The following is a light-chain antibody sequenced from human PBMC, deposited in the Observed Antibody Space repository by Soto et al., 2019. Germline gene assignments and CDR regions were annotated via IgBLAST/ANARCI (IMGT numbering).Light chain of an antibody. Sequence: DIQMTQSPSAMSASVGDRVTITCRASQDISDFLAWFQQKPGEVPKRLIYAASSLESGVPSRFSGSGSGTEFTLTISSLQPEDFATYYCLQNNRYPWTFGQGTKGEIK. CDR1: QDISDF. CDR2: AAS. CDR3: LQNNRYPWT. J-gene: IGKJ1*01. V-gene: IGKV1-17*03.